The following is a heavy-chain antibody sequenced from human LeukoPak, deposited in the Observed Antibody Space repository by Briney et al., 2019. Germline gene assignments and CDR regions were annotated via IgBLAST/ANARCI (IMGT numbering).Heavy chain of an antibody. V-gene: IGHV1-46*01. J-gene: IGHJ4*02. Sequence: GASVKVSCETSGYTFIDNNMHWLRQAPGQGLEWLGMIIPTTGKTTYAQKFQGRVTMTRDTSTSTVYMELTSLTSDDTAVYYCARDFNWAVDYWGQGTLVTVSS. CDR1: GYTFIDNN. CDR2: IIPTTGKT. CDR3: ARDFNWAVDY. D-gene: IGHD7-27*01.